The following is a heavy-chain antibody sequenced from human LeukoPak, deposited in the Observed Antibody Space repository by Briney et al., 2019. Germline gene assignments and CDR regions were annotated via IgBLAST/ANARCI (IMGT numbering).Heavy chain of an antibody. Sequence: ASVKVSCKASGYTFTSYDINWVRQATGQGLEWMGWMNPNSGNTGYAQKFQGRVTITRNTSISTAYMELSSLRSEDTAVYYCARGNSSAYHCDYWGQGALVTVSS. V-gene: IGHV1-8*03. J-gene: IGHJ4*02. D-gene: IGHD3-22*01. CDR2: MNPNSGNT. CDR1: GYTFTSYD. CDR3: ARGNSSAYHCDY.